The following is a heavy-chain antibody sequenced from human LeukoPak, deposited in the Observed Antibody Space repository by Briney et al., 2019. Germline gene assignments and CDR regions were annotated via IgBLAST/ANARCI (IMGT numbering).Heavy chain of an antibody. Sequence: SGPTLVKPTQTLTLTCTFSGFSLSTSGVGVGWIRQPPGKALEWLALIYWDDDKRYSPSLKSRLTITKDTSKNQVVLTMTNMDPVDTATYYCARSYYYDSSGYTPFDYWGQGTLVTVSS. CDR3: ARSYYYDSSGYTPFDY. V-gene: IGHV2-5*02. CDR2: IYWDDDK. J-gene: IGHJ4*02. CDR1: GFSLSTSGVG. D-gene: IGHD3-22*01.